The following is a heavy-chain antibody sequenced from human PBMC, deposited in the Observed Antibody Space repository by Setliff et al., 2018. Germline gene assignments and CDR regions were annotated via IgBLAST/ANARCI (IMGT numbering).Heavy chain of an antibody. D-gene: IGHD6-6*01. V-gene: IGHV3-23*01. CDR2: ITDDGGTT. J-gene: IGHJ4*02. CDR1: GFTFNTFA. Sequence: LRLSCAASGFTFNTFAMHWVRQAPGTGLEWVSAITDDGGTTHYAGSVKGRFTIARDNSNSTLYLQMNSLRVEDTALYYCAKSSGSSSSTNLEYLGPGTLVTVSS. CDR3: AKSSGSSSSTNLEY.